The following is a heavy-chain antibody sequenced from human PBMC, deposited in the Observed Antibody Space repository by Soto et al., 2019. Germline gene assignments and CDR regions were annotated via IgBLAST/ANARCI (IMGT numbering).Heavy chain of an antibody. D-gene: IGHD2-2*01. J-gene: IGHJ5*02. CDR3: AKDFVVVPAAVFEFAP. CDR2: ISWNSGSI. V-gene: IGHV3-9*01. Sequence: PGGSLRLSCAASGFTFDDYAMHWVLQAPGKGLEWVSGISWNSGSIGYADSVKGRFTISRDNAKNSLYLQMNSLRAEDTALYYCAKDFVVVPAAVFEFAPRGQGTLVTVSA. CDR1: GFTFDDYA.